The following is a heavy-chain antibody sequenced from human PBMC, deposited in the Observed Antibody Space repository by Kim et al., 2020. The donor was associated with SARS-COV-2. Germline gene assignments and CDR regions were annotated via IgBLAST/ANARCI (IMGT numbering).Heavy chain of an antibody. D-gene: IGHD3-22*01. V-gene: IGHV4-34*01. Sequence: SETLSLTCAVYGGSFSGYYWSWIRQPPGKGLEWIGEINHSGSTNYNPSLKSRVPISVDTSKNQFSLKLSSVTAADTADYYCARFKEEVSMIVVVISAVCSYTDYWGQGTLVTVSS. CDR2: INHSGST. CDR1: GGSFSGYY. J-gene: IGHJ4*02. CDR3: ARFKEEVSMIVVVISAVCSYTDY.